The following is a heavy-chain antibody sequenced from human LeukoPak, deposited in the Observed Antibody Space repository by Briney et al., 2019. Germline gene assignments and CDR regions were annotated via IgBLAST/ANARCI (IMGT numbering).Heavy chain of an antibody. V-gene: IGHV4-39*07. CDR2: IYPGGHA. J-gene: IGHJ4*02. CDR1: GASISTSCCS. D-gene: IGHD1-26*01. Sequence: PSETLSLTCAVSGASISTSCCSWGWIRQPPGKGLEWIGTIYPGGHAFYNPSLRSRVTLSLDTSTNQFSLRLNSVTAADAAIYYCARTLLGATVDYWGQGALVTVSS. CDR3: ARTLLGATVDY.